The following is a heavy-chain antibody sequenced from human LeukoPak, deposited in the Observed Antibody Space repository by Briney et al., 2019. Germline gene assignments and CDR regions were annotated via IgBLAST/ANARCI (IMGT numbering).Heavy chain of an antibody. D-gene: IGHD6-13*01. CDR2: ISGSGGST. Sequence: GGSLRLSCAASGFTFDDYGMSWVRQAPGKGLEWVSAISGSGGSTYYADSVKGRFTISRDKSKNTLYLQMNSLRAEDTAVYYCAKDRVAAAGTVGYWGQGTLVTVSS. CDR1: GFTFDDYG. V-gene: IGHV3-23*01. CDR3: AKDRVAAAGTVGY. J-gene: IGHJ4*02.